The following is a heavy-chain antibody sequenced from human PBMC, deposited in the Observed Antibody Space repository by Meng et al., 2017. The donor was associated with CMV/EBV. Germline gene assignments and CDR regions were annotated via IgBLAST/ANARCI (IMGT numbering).Heavy chain of an antibody. CDR1: GGSISSYY. CDR3: ASRVDTAMVTDYYYGMDV. D-gene: IGHD5-18*01. CDR2: IYYSGST. V-gene: IGHV4-59*01. Sequence: SETLSLTCTVSGGSISSYYWSWIRQPPGKGLEWIGYIYYSGSTNYNPSLKSRVTISVDTSKNQFSLKLSSVTAAGTAVYYCASRVDTAMVTDYYYGMDVWGQGTTVTVSS. J-gene: IGHJ6*02.